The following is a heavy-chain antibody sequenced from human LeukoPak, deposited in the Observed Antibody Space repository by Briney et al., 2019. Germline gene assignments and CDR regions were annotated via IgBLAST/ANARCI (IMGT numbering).Heavy chain of an antibody. Sequence: GGSLRLSCAASGFTFSTYTMNWVRQAPGKGLEWVASIDEDGSETNYVDSVTGRFTVSRDHARNSLFLQMNSLRAEDTAVYYCVRYGRRANDQPFDVWGQGTMVTVSS. V-gene: IGHV3-7*01. D-gene: IGHD1-1*01. J-gene: IGHJ3*01. CDR3: VRYGRRANDQPFDV. CDR2: IDEDGSET. CDR1: GFTFSTYT.